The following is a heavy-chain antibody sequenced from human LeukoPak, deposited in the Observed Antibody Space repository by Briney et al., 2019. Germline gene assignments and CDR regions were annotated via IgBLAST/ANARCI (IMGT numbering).Heavy chain of an antibody. Sequence: SVKVSCKASGGTFSSYAISWVRQAPGQGLEWMGGIIPIFGTANYAQKFQGRVTITTDESTSTAYMELSSLRSEDTAVYYCASSLADSDQLRFLEWLPPGPYYYYYMDVWGKGTTVTVSS. J-gene: IGHJ6*03. CDR3: ASSLADSDQLRFLEWLPPGPYYYYYMDV. V-gene: IGHV1-69*05. CDR2: IIPIFGTA. CDR1: GGTFSSYA. D-gene: IGHD3-3*01.